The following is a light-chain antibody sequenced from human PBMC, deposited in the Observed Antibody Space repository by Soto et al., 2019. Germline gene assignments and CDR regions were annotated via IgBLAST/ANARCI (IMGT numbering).Light chain of an antibody. Sequence: DIQMTQSPSSLSASVGDTVTITCRASRYIRNYFNWYQQKPGKAPQLLISGASSLQSGVPSRFRGSGSGTDFTLTITSLRPEDSATYSRHQTYNATMTFGHVTNVDIX. V-gene: IGKV1-39*01. CDR1: RYIRNY. CDR3: HQTYNATMT. J-gene: IGKJ1*01. CDR2: GAS.